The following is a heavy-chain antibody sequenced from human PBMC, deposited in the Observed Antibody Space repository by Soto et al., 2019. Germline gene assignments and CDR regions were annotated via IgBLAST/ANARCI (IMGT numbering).Heavy chain of an antibody. D-gene: IGHD2-15*01. J-gene: IGHJ1*01. CDR2: INAGNGNT. CDR3: ARVGRSAEYFQH. Sequence: GASVKVSCKASGDTFSSYTITWVRLAPGQRLEWMGRINAGNGNTKYSQKFQGRVTITRDTSASTAYMELSSLRSEDTAVYYCARVGRSAEYFQHWGQGTLVTV. CDR1: GDTFSSYT. V-gene: IGHV1-3*01.